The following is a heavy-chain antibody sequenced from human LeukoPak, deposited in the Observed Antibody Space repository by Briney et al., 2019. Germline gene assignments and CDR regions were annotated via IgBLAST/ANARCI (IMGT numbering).Heavy chain of an antibody. CDR2: IYSGGST. CDR3: ARGLRRYYYDSSGYCPTDY. J-gene: IGHJ4*02. V-gene: IGHV3-66*01. D-gene: IGHD3-22*01. Sequence: PGGSLRLSCAASGFTVSSNYMSWVRQAPGKGLEWVSVIYSGGSTYYADSVKGRFTISRDNSKNTLYLQMNSLRAEDTAVYYCARGLRRYYYDSSGYCPTDYWGQGTLVTVSS. CDR1: GFTVSSNY.